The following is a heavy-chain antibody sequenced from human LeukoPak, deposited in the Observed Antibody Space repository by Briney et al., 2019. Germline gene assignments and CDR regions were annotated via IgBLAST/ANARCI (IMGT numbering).Heavy chain of an antibody. D-gene: IGHD5-12*01. CDR3: ARWTGYGYDY. CDR2: INAGNGNT. CDR1: GYTFASYA. V-gene: IGHV1-3*03. Sequence: GASAKVSCKASGYTFASYAMHWVRQAPGQRLEWMGWINAGNGNTKYSQEFQGRVTITRDTSASTAYMELSSLRSEDMAVYYCARWTGYGYDYWGQGTLVTVSS. J-gene: IGHJ4*02.